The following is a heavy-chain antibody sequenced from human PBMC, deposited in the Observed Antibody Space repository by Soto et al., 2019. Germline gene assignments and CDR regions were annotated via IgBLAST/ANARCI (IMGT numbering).Heavy chain of an antibody. CDR1: KFSFSSYW. CDR3: VREPWGFSGTWYDY. Sequence: EGSLRLSCAASKFSFSSYWMHWVRQVPGKGPAWVSRINHDGSKTEYADSVKGRFTISRDNTNNTLYLQMNSLRVEDTAMYYCVREPWGFSGTWYDYWGQGTLVTVLL. D-gene: IGHD6-13*01. V-gene: IGHV3-74*01. CDR2: INHDGSKT. J-gene: IGHJ4*02.